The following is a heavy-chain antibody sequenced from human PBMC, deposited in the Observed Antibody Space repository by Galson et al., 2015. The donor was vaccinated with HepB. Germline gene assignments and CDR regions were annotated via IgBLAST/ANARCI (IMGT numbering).Heavy chain of an antibody. D-gene: IGHD6-19*01. CDR1: GFTFSNNW. CDR2: IKTDGNEK. Sequence: SLRLSCAASGFTFSNNWMSWVRQAPGKGLEWVANIKTDGNEKYYVDSVKGRFTISRDNAKNSLYLQMNSLRAEDTAVYYCAGGRGCFYYWGQGTLVTVSS. CDR3: AGGRGCFYY. J-gene: IGHJ4*02. V-gene: IGHV3-7*03.